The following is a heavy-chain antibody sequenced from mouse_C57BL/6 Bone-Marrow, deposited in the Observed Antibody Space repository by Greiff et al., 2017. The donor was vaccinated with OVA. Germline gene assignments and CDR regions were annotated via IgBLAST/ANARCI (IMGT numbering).Heavy chain of an antibody. Sequence: VKLMESGAELARPGASVKLSCKASGYTFTSYGISWVKQRTGQGLEWIGEIYPRSGNTYYNEKFKGKATLTADKSSSTAYMELRSLTSEDAAVYFCARSGGYHYFDYWGQGTTLTVSS. CDR3: ARSGGYHYFDY. J-gene: IGHJ2*01. CDR2: IYPRSGNT. CDR1: GYTFTSYG. D-gene: IGHD2-2*01. V-gene: IGHV1-81*01.